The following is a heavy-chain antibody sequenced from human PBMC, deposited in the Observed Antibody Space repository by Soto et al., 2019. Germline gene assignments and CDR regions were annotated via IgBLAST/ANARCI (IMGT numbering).Heavy chain of an antibody. V-gene: IGHV3-74*01. CDR1: GFIFSSYW. CDR3: STSGGGWLQPPV. J-gene: IGHJ4*02. D-gene: IGHD5-12*01. Sequence: AGGSLRLSCAASGFIFSSYWMHWVRQAPGKGPVWVARINGDGRNTRYTDSVKGRFTISRDNAKNSLYLQMYRLRAEDTAVYYCSTSGGGWLQPPVWGQGTLVTVSA. CDR2: INGDGRNT.